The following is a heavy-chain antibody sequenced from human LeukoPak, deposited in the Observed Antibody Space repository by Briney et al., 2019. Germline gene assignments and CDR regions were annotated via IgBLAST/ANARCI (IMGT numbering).Heavy chain of an antibody. CDR3: ARSGSSLGYNWFDP. V-gene: IGHV4-34*01. D-gene: IGHD6-13*01. CDR1: GGSFSGYY. CDR2: INHSGST. J-gene: IGHJ5*02. Sequence: SETLSLTCAVYGGSFSGYYWSWIRQPPGKGLEWIGEINHSGSTNYNPSLKSRVTISVDTSKNQSSLKLSSVTAADTAVYYCARSGSSLGYNWFDPWGQGTLVTVSS.